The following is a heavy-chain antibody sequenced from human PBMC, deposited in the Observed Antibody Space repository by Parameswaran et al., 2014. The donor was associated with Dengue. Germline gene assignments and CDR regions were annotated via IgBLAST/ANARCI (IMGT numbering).Heavy chain of an antibody. Sequence: RWIRQPPGKALEWIGYVYDSGSTNYNPSLKSRVTISVDTPKNQFSLKLVFVTAADTAVYYCARESPGSSWFFDYWGQGTLVTVSS. D-gene: IGHD6-13*01. CDR3: ARESPGSSWFFDY. J-gene: IGHJ4*02. V-gene: IGHV4-59*01. CDR2: VYDSGST.